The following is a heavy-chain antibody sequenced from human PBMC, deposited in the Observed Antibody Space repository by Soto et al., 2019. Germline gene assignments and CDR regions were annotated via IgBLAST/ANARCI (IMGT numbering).Heavy chain of an antibody. CDR3: AADRDFDGLLGWFDP. V-gene: IGHV1-58*02. CDR2: IVVGSGNT. J-gene: IGHJ5*02. CDR1: GFTFTSSA. Sequence: SVKVSCKASGFTFTSSAMQWVRQARGQRLEWIGWIVVGSGNTNYAQKFQERVTITRDMSTSTAYMELSSLRSEDTAVYYCAADRDFDGLLGWFDPWGQGTLVTVSS. D-gene: IGHD3-9*01.